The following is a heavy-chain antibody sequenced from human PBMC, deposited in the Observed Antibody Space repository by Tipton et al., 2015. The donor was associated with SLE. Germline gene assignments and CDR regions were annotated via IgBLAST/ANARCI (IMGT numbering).Heavy chain of an antibody. V-gene: IGHV4-59*11. CDR2: ISYSGST. CDR3: ARTNSTSWRSYQKYQYGMDV. Sequence: LRLSCSVSGDSINNHFWSWIRQPPGKGLEWIGYISYSGSTNYSPSLKSRVTISVDTSKNQFSLKLTSVTAADTAVYYCARTNSTSWRSYQKYQYGMDVWGQGTTVTASS. CDR1: GDSINNHF. D-gene: IGHD6-13*01. J-gene: IGHJ6*02.